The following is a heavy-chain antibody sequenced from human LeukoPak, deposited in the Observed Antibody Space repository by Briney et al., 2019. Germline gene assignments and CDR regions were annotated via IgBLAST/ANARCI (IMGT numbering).Heavy chain of an antibody. CDR3: ARDSMWSGGATTY. Sequence: GGSLRLSCAASGFTFSSYSMNWVRQAPGKGLEWVSSISSSSSYIYYADSVKGRFTIPRDNAKNSLYLQMNSLRAEDTAVYYCARDSMWSGGATTYWGQGTLVTVSS. CDR1: GFTFSSYS. CDR2: ISSSSSYI. D-gene: IGHD1-26*01. V-gene: IGHV3-21*01. J-gene: IGHJ4*02.